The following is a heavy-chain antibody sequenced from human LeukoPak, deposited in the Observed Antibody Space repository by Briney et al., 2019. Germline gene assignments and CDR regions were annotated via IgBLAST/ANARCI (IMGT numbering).Heavy chain of an antibody. CDR1: GGSISSDNYY. D-gene: IGHD5-24*01. J-gene: IGHJ4*02. V-gene: IGHV4-61*02. CDR3: LLRRDGYTPFDY. CDR2: IYTSGST. Sequence: PSQTLSRTCTVSGGSISSDNYYGNWIRQPAGKGLEWMGRIYTSGSTNYNPSLKTRVTISIDTSKNQFSLKLTSVTAADTAVYYCLLRRDGYTPFDYWGQGTLVTVS.